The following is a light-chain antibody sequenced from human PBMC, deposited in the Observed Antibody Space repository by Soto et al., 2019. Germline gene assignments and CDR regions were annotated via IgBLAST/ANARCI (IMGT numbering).Light chain of an antibody. V-gene: IGKV1-39*01. Sequence: DIQMTQSPSSLSASVGDEVTITCRASHTIMTYLNWYQLKPGKPPRLLIYAASSLQSGVPSRFSGSGSGTDFTLTITSLQPEDFATYSCQPSYNSPQTFGQGTKVEIK. J-gene: IGKJ1*01. CDR1: HTIMTY. CDR2: AAS. CDR3: QPSYNSPQT.